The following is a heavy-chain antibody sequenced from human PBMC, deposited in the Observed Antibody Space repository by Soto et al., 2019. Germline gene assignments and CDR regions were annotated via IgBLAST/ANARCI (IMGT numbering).Heavy chain of an antibody. V-gene: IGHV6-1*01. CDR2: TYYRSKWYN. CDR1: GDSVSSNSAA. CDR3: ARGEQYSGRIFDY. J-gene: IGHJ4*02. Sequence: QVQLQQSGPGLVKPSQTLSVTCGISGDSVSSNSAAWNWLRQSPSRGLEWLGRTYYRSKWYNDYAVSVESRITINPDTSKNHFSLQLKFVTPEATAVYFCARGEQYSGRIFDYWGQGTLVTVSS. D-gene: IGHD1-26*01.